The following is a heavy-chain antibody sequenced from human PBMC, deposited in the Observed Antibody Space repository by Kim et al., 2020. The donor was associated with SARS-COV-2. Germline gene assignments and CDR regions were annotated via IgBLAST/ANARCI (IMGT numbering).Heavy chain of an antibody. J-gene: IGHJ4*02. CDR3: ARGSCYYDSGGYSCSVGFDY. V-gene: IGHV3-11*01. CDR2: ISSSGNTL. D-gene: IGHD3-22*01. CDR1: GFTFSDYF. Sequence: GGSLRLSCAASGFTFSDYFMTWIRQAPGKGLEWVSYISSSGNTLYYADSLKGRFTISRDNAKNSLYLQMNSLRAEDTALYYCARGSCYYDSGGYSCSVGFDYWGQGTLVTVSS.